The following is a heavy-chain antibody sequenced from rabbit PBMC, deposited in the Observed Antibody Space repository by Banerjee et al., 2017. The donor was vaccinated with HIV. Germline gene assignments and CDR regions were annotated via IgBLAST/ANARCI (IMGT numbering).Heavy chain of an antibody. CDR2: INTNSGST. V-gene: IGHV1S45*01. Sequence: QEQLEESGGDLVKPEGSLTLTCTASGFSFSNKYVMCWGREAARKVLEWIACINTNSGSTVCASWAKCRFTIYKTPSTSVTLQLTRLTAADTSSYLCATDLAGVIGWNFNFWGQGTLVTVS. CDR3: ATDLAGVIGWNFNF. D-gene: IGHD4-1*01. CDR1: GFSFSNKYV. J-gene: IGHJ4*01.